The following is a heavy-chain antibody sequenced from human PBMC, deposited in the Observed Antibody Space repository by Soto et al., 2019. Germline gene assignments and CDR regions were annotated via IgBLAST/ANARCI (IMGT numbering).Heavy chain of an antibody. CDR3: ARGLAMAYYDFWSGYPAYFDY. Sequence: QLQLQESGSGLVKPSQTLSLTCAVSGGSISSGGYSWSWIRQPPGKGLEWIGYIYHSGSTYYNPSLKSRVTISVDRSKNQFSLKLSSVTAADTAVYYCARGLAMAYYDFWSGYPAYFDYWGQGTLVTVSS. D-gene: IGHD3-3*01. V-gene: IGHV4-30-2*01. J-gene: IGHJ4*02. CDR1: GGSISSGGYS. CDR2: IYHSGST.